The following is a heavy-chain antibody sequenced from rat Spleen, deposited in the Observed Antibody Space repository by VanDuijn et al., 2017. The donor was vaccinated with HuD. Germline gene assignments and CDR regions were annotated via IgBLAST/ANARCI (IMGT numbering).Heavy chain of an antibody. CDR2: ISYDGGST. J-gene: IGHJ4*01. CDR1: GFTFSDYY. Sequence: EVQLVESGGGLVQPGRSLKLSCAASGFTFSDYYMAWVRQAPTKGLEWVASISYDGGSTYYRDSVKGRFTISRDNAKSSLYLQMDSLRSEETATYYCTTGRGYYDGYYPPYVMGAWGQGASVTVFS. V-gene: IGHV5-20*01. D-gene: IGHD1-12*03. CDR3: TTGRGYYDGYYPPYVMGA.